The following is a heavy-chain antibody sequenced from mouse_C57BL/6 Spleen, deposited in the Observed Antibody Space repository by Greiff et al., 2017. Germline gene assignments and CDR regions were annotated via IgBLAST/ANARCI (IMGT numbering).Heavy chain of an antibody. CDR3: SKVYGSSYGWYFDV. CDR2: ISYDGSN. D-gene: IGHD1-1*01. J-gene: IGHJ1*03. CDR1: GYSITSGYY. Sequence: EVKLVESGPGLVKPSQSLSLTCSVTGYSITSGYYWNWIRQFPGNKLEWMGYISYDGSNNYNPSLKNRISITRDTSKNQFFLKLNSVTTEDTATYYCSKVYGSSYGWYFDVWGTGTTVTVSS. V-gene: IGHV3-6*01.